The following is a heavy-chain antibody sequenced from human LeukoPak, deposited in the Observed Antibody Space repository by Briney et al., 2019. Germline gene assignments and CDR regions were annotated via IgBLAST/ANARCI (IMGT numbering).Heavy chain of an antibody. D-gene: IGHD5-18*01. J-gene: IGHJ4*02. CDR2: MNPNSGNT. CDR1: GYTFGSYD. CDR3: VRNTATSRYFDY. Sequence: ASVKVSCKASGYTFGSYDVNWVRQATGQGLEWMGWMNPNSGNTGYAQKFQGRVTMTRNTSISTAYMELSSLRSEDTAVYYCVRNTATSRYFDYWGRGTLVTVSS. V-gene: IGHV1-8*01.